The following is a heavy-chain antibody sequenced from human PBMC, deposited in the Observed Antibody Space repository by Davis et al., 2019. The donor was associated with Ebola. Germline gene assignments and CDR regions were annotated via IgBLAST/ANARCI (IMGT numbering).Heavy chain of an antibody. Sequence: ASVKVSCKASGYTFTSYAMHWVRQAPGQRPEWMGWINAGNGNTKYSQKFQGRVTITRDTSASTAYMELSSLRSEDTAVYYCARVRYNWNEGDVWGQGTTVTVSS. J-gene: IGHJ6*02. V-gene: IGHV1-3*01. CDR1: GYTFTSYA. CDR3: ARVRYNWNEGDV. D-gene: IGHD1-1*01. CDR2: INAGNGNT.